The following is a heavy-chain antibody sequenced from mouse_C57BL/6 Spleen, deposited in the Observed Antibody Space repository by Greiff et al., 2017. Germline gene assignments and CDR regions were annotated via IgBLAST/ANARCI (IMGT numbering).Heavy chain of an antibody. CDR3: ARDRPTGFDY. J-gene: IGHJ2*01. CDR1: GYSITSGYY. V-gene: IGHV3-6*01. CDR2: ISYDGSN. Sequence: EVQRVESGPGLVKPSQSLSLTCSVTGYSITSGYYWNWIRQFPGNKMEWMGYISYDGSNNYNPSLKNRISITRDTSKNQFFLKLNSVTTEDTATYYCARDRPTGFDYWGQGTTLTVSS.